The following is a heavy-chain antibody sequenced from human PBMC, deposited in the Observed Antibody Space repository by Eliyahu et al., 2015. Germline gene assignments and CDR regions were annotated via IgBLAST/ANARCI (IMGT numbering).Heavy chain of an antibody. D-gene: IGHD4-17*01. Sequence: EVQLVESGGGLVQPGGSLRLSCAASGFTFSDHYRDWVRQAPGKGLXXVGRTRNKANSYTTEYAASVKGRFTISRDDSKNSLYLQMNSLKTEDTAVYYCARSWYGDPFDYWGQGTLVTVSS. V-gene: IGHV3-72*01. J-gene: IGHJ4*02. CDR2: TRNKANSYTT. CDR3: ARSWYGDPFDY. CDR1: GFTFSDHY.